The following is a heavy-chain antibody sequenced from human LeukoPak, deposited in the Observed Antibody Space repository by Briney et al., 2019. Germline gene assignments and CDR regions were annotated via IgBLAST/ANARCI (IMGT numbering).Heavy chain of an antibody. Sequence: SETLSLTCTVSGGSISSSSYYWGWIRQPPGKGLEWIGTIYYSGITYYSPSLKSRVTISVDTSKNQFSLKLSSVTAADTAVYYCARTATSYSYGYLGDWGQGTLVTVSS. CDR2: IYYSGIT. D-gene: IGHD5-18*01. CDR3: ARTATSYSYGYLGD. V-gene: IGHV4-39*01. CDR1: GGSISSSSYY. J-gene: IGHJ4*02.